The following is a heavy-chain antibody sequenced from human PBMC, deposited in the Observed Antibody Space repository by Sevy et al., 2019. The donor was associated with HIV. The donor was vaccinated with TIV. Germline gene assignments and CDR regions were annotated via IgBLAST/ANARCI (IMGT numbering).Heavy chain of an antibody. V-gene: IGHV3-23*01. CDR3: AKTLNWNYLKHFDY. J-gene: IGHJ4*02. Sequence: GGSLRLSCAASGFTFSSYAMSWVRQAPGKGLEWVSAISGSGGSTYYANSVKGRFTISRDNSKNTLYLQMNSLRAEDTAIYYCAKTLNWNYLKHFDYWGQGTLVTVSS. D-gene: IGHD1-7*01. CDR2: ISGSGGST. CDR1: GFTFSSYA.